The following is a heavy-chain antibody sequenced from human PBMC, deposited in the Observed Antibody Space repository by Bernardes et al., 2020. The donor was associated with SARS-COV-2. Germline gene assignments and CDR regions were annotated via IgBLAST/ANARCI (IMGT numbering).Heavy chain of an antibody. Sequence: GESLKISCKASGYIFTSYWIVWVRQMPGKGLEWMGIIYPSDSDARYSPSFQGQVTISVDKSITTAYLQWSSLKASDTAIYYCARRYGSGSLGMDVWGQGTTVTVSS. CDR3: ARRYGSGSLGMDV. CDR1: GYIFTSYW. V-gene: IGHV5-51*01. CDR2: IYPSDSDA. D-gene: IGHD3-10*01. J-gene: IGHJ6*02.